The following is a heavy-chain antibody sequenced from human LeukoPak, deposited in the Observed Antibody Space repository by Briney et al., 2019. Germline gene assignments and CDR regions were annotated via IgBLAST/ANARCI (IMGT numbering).Heavy chain of an antibody. CDR3: ASAGGVGATQWFDP. J-gene: IGHJ5*02. CDR1: GGTFSSYA. CDR2: IIPILGIA. V-gene: IGHV1-69*04. D-gene: IGHD1-26*01. Sequence: SVKVSCKASGGTFSSYAISWVRQAPGQGLEWMGRIIPILGIANYAQKFQGRVTITADKSTSTAYMELGSLRSEDTAVYYCASAGGVGATQWFDPWGQGTLVTVSS.